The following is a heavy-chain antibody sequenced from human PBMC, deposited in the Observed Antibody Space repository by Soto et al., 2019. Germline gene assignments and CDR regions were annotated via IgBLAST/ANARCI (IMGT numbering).Heavy chain of an antibody. CDR2: IYYSGST. D-gene: IGHD3-3*01. V-gene: IGHV4-31*03. Sequence: QVQLQESGPGLVKPSQTLSLTCTVSGGSISSGDYYWSWIRQHPGKGLEWIGYIYYSGSTYYNPSLSGRVXISVDTSKNQFSLKLSSVTAADTAVYYCARWWSGSRQGFDPWGQGTLVTVSS. J-gene: IGHJ5*02. CDR1: GGSISSGDYY. CDR3: ARWWSGSRQGFDP.